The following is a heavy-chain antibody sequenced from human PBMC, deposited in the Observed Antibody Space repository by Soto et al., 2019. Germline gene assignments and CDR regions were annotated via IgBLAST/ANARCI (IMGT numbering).Heavy chain of an antibody. CDR2: LSAYNGKT. Sequence: QVQLVQSGAEVKKPGASVKVSCKTSGYTFTNFGLSWVRQAPGQGLEWMGWLSAYNGKTNYAQNSQGRVTMTTDTSTSTAYMELRSLRSDDTAVYYFARGVTPMDYGGQGPLVTFSS. CDR3: ARGVTPMDY. D-gene: IGHD2-21*02. CDR1: GYTFTNFG. V-gene: IGHV1-18*01. J-gene: IGHJ4*02.